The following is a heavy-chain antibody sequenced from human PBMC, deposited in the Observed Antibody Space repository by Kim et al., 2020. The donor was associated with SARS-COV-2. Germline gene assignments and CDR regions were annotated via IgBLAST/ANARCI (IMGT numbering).Heavy chain of an antibody. V-gene: IGHV3-7*01. CDR3: ARDAWAQRGTDGFDY. CDR1: GFSFNSFW. J-gene: IGHJ4*02. CDR2: INQDGSEK. D-gene: IGHD7-27*01. Sequence: GGSLRLSCAASGFSFNSFWMSWVRQAPGKGLEWLANINQDGSEKKFMDSVKGRFTISRDNAENSVYLQMNSLRVEDSAVYYCARDAWAQRGTDGFDYWGQGTLVTVSS.